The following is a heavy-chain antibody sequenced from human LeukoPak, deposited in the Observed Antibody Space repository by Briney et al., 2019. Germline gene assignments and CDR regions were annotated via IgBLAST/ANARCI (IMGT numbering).Heavy chain of an antibody. CDR1: GGSITSVSYS. J-gene: IGHJ5*02. CDR2: IYSSGSA. Sequence: SETLSLTCTVSGGSITSVSYSWTRIRQPPGKGLEWLGYIYSSGSAYYNPSLKSRVTISVDTSKNHFSLRLTSVTAADTAVYYCARTAGKGDYVGWFDPWGQGTLVTVSS. V-gene: IGHV4-30-4*07. CDR3: ARTAGKGDYVGWFDP. D-gene: IGHD4-17*01.